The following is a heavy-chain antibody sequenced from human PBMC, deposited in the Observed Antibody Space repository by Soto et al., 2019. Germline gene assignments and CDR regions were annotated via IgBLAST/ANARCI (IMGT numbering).Heavy chain of an antibody. CDR3: AKEVFWSAYYGMDV. V-gene: IGHV3-30*18. CDR1: GFTFSSYG. J-gene: IGHJ6*02. CDR2: ISYDGSNK. Sequence: GGSLRLSCAASGFTFSSYGMHWVRQAPGKGLEWVAVISYDGSNKYYADSVKGRFTISRDNSKNTLYLQMNSLRAEDTAVYYCAKEVFWSAYYGMDVWGQGTTVTVSS. D-gene: IGHD3-3*01.